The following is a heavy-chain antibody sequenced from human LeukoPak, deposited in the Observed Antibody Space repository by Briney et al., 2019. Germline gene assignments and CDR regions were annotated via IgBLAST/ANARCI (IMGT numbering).Heavy chain of an antibody. Sequence: GGSLRLSCAASGFSFSIYGMSWVRQPPGKGLEWVSLISWDGGTTYYADSVKGRFTISRDNSKNTLYLQMNSLRAEDTAVYYCARASYYYEFYYYYYYMDVWGKGTTVTISS. J-gene: IGHJ6*03. D-gene: IGHD3-22*01. CDR3: ARASYYYEFYYYYYYMDV. CDR2: ISWDGGTT. CDR1: GFSFSIYG. V-gene: IGHV3-23*01.